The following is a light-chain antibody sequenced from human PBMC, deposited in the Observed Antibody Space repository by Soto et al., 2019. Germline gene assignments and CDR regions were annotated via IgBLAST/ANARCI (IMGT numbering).Light chain of an antibody. CDR2: DVN. CDR1: SNDVGGYNY. Sequence: ALTQPRSVSGSPGQSVTISCTGTSNDVGGYNYVSWYQQHPGKAPKLLISDVNKRPSGVPDRFSGSKSGNTASLIISGLQAEDEADYYCCSYAGSSTWVFGGGTQLTVL. V-gene: IGLV2-11*01. CDR3: CSYAGSSTWV. J-gene: IGLJ3*02.